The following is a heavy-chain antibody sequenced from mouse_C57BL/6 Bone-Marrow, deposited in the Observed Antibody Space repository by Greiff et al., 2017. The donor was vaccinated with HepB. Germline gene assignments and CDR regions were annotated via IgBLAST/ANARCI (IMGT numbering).Heavy chain of an antibody. J-gene: IGHJ2*01. CDR3: AREGGGGGLDY. Sequence: VQLQQPGAELVKPGASVKLSCKASGYTFTSYWMQWVKQRPGQGLEWIGEIDPSDSYTNYNQKFKGKATLTVDTSSSTAYMQVSSLTSEDSAVYYCAREGGGGGLDYWGQGTTLTVSS. CDR2: IDPSDSYT. V-gene: IGHV1-50*01. CDR1: GYTFTSYW.